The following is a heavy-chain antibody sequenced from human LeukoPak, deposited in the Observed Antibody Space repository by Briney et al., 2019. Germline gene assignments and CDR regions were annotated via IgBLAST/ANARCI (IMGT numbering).Heavy chain of an antibody. CDR2: ISSSSSYI. J-gene: IGHJ4*02. CDR1: GFTFSSYS. D-gene: IGHD3-22*01. CDR3: ARVEGGYYDSSGYFNYFDQ. V-gene: IGHV3-21*01. Sequence: GGSLRLSCAASGFTFSSYSMNWVRQAPGKGLEWVSSISSSSSYIYYADSVKGRFTISRDNAKNSLYLQMNSLRAEDTAVYYCARVEGGYYDSSGYFNYFDQWGQGALVTVSS.